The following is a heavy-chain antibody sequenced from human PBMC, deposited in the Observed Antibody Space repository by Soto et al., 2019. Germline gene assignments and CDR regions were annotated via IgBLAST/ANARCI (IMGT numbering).Heavy chain of an antibody. J-gene: IGHJ3*01. CDR2: IYYTGTT. Sequence: SETLSLTCSVSGGSVANINYFWAWIRQSPGKGLEWIANIYYTGTTFYNPSLRSRVSMTIDASKNRFSLNLSSVTASDTALYYCARHEYVSSSYDLLDVWGRGTMVTVSS. CDR3: ARHEYVSSSYDLLDV. D-gene: IGHD3-22*01. V-gene: IGHV4-39*01. CDR1: GGSVANINYF.